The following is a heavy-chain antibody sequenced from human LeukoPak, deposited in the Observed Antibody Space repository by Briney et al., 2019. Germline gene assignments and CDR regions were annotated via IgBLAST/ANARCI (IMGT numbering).Heavy chain of an antibody. J-gene: IGHJ4*02. D-gene: IGHD3-22*01. V-gene: IGHV3-74*01. CDR3: VRDLPRGYYDSSGLFDY. Sequence: GGSLRLSCAASGFTFSSYWMHWVRQAPGKGLVWVSRINSDGSSTSYADSVKGRFTISRDNAKNTLYLQMNSLRAEDTAVYYCVRDLPRGYYDSSGLFDYWGQGILVTVSS. CDR1: GFTFSSYW. CDR2: INSDGSST.